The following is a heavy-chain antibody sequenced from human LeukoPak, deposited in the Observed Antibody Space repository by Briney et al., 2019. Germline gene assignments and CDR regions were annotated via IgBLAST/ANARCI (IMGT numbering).Heavy chain of an antibody. D-gene: IGHD2-8*01. Sequence: SETLSLTCTVSGASISSYYWSWIRQPPGKGLAWIGYISYTGSTNYNPSLKSRVTISVDTSKNQFSLRLSSVTAADTAVCYCASLRMANFDYWGQGTLVTVSS. V-gene: IGHV4-59*08. CDR1: GASISSYY. CDR2: ISYTGST. J-gene: IGHJ4*02. CDR3: ASLRMANFDY.